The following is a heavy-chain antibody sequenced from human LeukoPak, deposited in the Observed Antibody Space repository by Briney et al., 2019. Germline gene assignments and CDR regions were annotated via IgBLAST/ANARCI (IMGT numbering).Heavy chain of an antibody. Sequence: LVGGSCNASGYSCTSNVISWVRQAPGQRLEWMGWISAYNGNTNYAQKVQGRVTMTTDTSTSTAYMELRSLRSDDTAVYYCARFGLGKHIEVAGIPFDIWGQGTMVTVSS. CDR3: ARFGLGKHIEVAGIPFDI. J-gene: IGHJ3*02. CDR1: GYSCTSNV. CDR2: ISAYNGNT. D-gene: IGHD6-19*01. V-gene: IGHV1-18*01.